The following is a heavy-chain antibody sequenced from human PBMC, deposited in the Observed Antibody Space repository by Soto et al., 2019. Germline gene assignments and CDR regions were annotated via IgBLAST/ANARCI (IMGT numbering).Heavy chain of an antibody. J-gene: IGHJ6*02. CDR3: AKVAGVLWFGELLHYYYGMDV. D-gene: IGHD3-10*01. V-gene: IGHV3-23*01. CDR2: ISGGGGST. CDR1: GFTFSSYA. Sequence: PGGSLRLSCAASGFTFSSYAMSWVRQAPGKGLEWVSAISGGGGSTYYADSVKGRFTISRDNSKNTLYLQMNRLRAEDTAVYYCAKVAGVLWFGELLHYYYGMDVWGQGTTVTVSS.